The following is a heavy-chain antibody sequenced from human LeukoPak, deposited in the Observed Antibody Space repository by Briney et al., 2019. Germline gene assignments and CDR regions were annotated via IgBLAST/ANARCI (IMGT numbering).Heavy chain of an antibody. D-gene: IGHD6-19*01. J-gene: IGHJ4*02. CDR3: ARSIAVAGTPPLY. V-gene: IGHV3-23*01. CDR1: GFTFSSSA. Sequence: GGSLRLSCAASGFTFSSSAMSWVRQVPGKGLEWVSGISASGGSTSYADSVRGRFTISRDNAKNSLYLQMNSLRAEDTALYYCARSIAVAGTPPLYWGKGTLVTVSS. CDR2: ISASGGST.